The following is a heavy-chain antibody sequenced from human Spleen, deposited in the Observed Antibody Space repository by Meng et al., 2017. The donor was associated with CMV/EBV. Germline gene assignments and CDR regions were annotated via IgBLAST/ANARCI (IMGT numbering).Heavy chain of an antibody. V-gene: IGHV3-7*01. Sequence: GESLKISCAASGFTFSSYWMNWVRQAPGKGLEWVANIREDGSEKYYVDSLKGRFSISRDNAKNSLYLQMNSLRAEDTAVYYCAKDGSYSGYDFFHYWGQGTLVTVSS. CDR1: GFTFSSYW. CDR2: IREDGSEK. J-gene: IGHJ4*02. D-gene: IGHD5-12*01. CDR3: AKDGSYSGYDFFHY.